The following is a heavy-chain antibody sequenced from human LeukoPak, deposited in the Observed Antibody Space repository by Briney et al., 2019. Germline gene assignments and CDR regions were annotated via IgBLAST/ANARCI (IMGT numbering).Heavy chain of an antibody. J-gene: IGHJ6*02. V-gene: IGHV3-73*01. CDR1: GFTFSGSA. Sequence: PGGSLRLSCAASGFTFSGSAMHWVRQASGKGLEWVGRIRSKANSYATAYAASVKGRFTISRDDSKNTAYLQMNSLKTEDTAVYYCTRSGYGSGSYYNAYYYYSMDVWGQGTTVTVSS. CDR3: TRSGYGSGSYYNAYYYYSMDV. D-gene: IGHD3-10*01. CDR2: IRSKANSYAT.